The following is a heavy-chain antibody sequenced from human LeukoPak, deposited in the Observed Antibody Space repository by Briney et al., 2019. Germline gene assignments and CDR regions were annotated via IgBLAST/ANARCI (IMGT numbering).Heavy chain of an antibody. J-gene: IGHJ4*02. D-gene: IGHD3-10*01. V-gene: IGHV3-23*01. CDR3: AKEGLWFGELLPRYYFDY. CDR1: GFTFSSYA. Sequence: GGSLRLSCAASGFTFSSYAMSWVRQAPGKGLEWVSAISGSGGSTYYADSVKGRFTISRDNSKNTLYLQMNSLRAKDTAVYYCAKEGLWFGELLPRYYFDYWGQGTLVTVSS. CDR2: ISGSGGST.